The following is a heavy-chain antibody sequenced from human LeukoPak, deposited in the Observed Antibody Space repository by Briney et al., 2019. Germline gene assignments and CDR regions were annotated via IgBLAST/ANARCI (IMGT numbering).Heavy chain of an antibody. Sequence: ASVKVSCKASGYTFTGYYMHWVRQAPAPGLEWMGWINPNSGGTNYAQKFQGRVTMTRDTSISTAYMELSRLRSDDTAVYYCARDGGLRLAAAGTNGYWGQGTLVTVSS. V-gene: IGHV1-2*02. J-gene: IGHJ4*02. CDR3: ARDGGLRLAAAGTNGY. D-gene: IGHD6-13*01. CDR2: INPNSGGT. CDR1: GYTFTGYY.